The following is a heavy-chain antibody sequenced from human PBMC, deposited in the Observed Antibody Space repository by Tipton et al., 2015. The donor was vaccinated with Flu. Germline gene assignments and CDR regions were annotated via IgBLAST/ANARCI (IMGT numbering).Heavy chain of an antibody. J-gene: IGHJ4*02. CDR1: GFTFSNYG. Sequence: SLRLSCAASGFTFSNYGMFWVRQAPGKRLEWVTTISYDGSNQYYADSVKGRFTISRDNSKNMVYLQMNSLRAEDTAVYYCARDSDYGSGSYWIDYWGQGTLVIVSS. CDR3: ARDSDYGSGSYWIDY. CDR2: ISYDGSNQ. V-gene: IGHV3-30*13. D-gene: IGHD3-10*01.